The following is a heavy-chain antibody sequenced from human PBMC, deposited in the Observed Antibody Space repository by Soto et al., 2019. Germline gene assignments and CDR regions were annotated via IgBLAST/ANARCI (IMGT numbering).Heavy chain of an antibody. J-gene: IGHJ5*02. CDR2: INPNSGGT. CDR1: GYTFTGYY. V-gene: IGHV1-2*04. Sequence: QVQLVQSGAEVKKPGASVKVSCKAPGYTFTGYYMHWVRQAPGQGLEWMGWINPNSGGTNYAQKFQGWVTMTRDTSISTAYMELSRLRSDDTAVYYCARGRRGYCTNGVCYNWFDPWGQGTLVTVSS. CDR3: ARGRRGYCTNGVCYNWFDP. D-gene: IGHD2-8*01.